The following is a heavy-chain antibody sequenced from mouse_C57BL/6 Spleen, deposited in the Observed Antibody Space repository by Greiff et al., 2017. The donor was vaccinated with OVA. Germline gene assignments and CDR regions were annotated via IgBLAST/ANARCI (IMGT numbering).Heavy chain of an antibody. CDR3: ARSPRQLRDFDY. V-gene: IGHV1-18*01. J-gene: IGHJ2*01. CDR1: GYTFTDYN. Sequence: VQLKQSGPELVKPGASVKIPCKASGYTFTDYNMDWVKQSHGKSLEWIGDINPNNGGTIYNQKFKGKATLTVDKSSSTAYMELRSLTSEDTAVYYCARSPRQLRDFDYWGQGTTLTVSS. D-gene: IGHD3-2*02. CDR2: INPNNGGT.